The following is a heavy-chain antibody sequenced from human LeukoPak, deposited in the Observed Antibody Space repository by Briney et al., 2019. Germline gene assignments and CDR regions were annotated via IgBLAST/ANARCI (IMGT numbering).Heavy chain of an antibody. J-gene: IGHJ4*02. V-gene: IGHV3-23*01. CDR1: GFTFSSYA. D-gene: IGHD3-16*01. CDR2: ISGSGGST. Sequence: GGSLRLSCAASGFTFSSYAMSWVRQAPGKGLEWVSAISGSGGSTYYTDSVQGRFTISRVNSRNTLYLQMSSLRAEDTAIYYCAKERGISYTYEFDYWGQGALVTVSS. CDR3: AKERGISYTYEFDY.